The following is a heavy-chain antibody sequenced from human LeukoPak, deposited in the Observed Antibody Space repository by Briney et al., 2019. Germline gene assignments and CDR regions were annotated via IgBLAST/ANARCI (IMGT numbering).Heavy chain of an antibody. CDR2: NYSGST. V-gene: IGHV4-39*07. CDR1: GGSLISTTYY. D-gene: IGHD3-16*02. Sequence: KASETLSLTCAVSGGSLISTTYYWGWIRQPPGKGLEWIGSNYSGSTYYNPSLKSRLTVSVDMSKNQFSLQLSSVTAADTAVYYCARAPRTGAWDMITFGGVIVHGDAFDFWGQGTMVTVSS. J-gene: IGHJ3*01. CDR3: ARAPRTGAWDMITFGGVIVHGDAFDF.